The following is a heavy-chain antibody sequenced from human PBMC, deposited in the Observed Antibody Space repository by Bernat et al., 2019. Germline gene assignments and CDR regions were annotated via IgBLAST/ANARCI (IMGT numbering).Heavy chain of an antibody. CDR2: IHHSGST. CDR3: ARRYSGYDSGPHFDY. CDR1: GGSISSSNW. D-gene: IGHD5-12*01. V-gene: IGHV4-4*02. Sequence: QVQLQESGPGLVKPSGTLSLTCAVSGGSISSSNWWSWVRQPPGKGLEWIGEIHHSGSTNYNPSLKSRVTISVDKSKNQFSLKLSSVTAADTAVYYCARRYSGYDSGPHFDYWGQGTLVTVSS. J-gene: IGHJ4*02.